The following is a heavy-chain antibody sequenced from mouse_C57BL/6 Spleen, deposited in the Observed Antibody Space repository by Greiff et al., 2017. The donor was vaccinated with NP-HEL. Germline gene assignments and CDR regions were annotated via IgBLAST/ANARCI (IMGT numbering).Heavy chain of an antibody. CDR1: GYTFTDYY. J-gene: IGHJ4*01. CDR3: ARLTVLYYAMDY. CDR2: INPYNGGT. D-gene: IGHD4-1*01. Sequence: EVQLQQSGPVLVKPGASVKMSCKASGYTFTDYYMNWVKQSHGKSLEWIGVINPYNGGTSYNQKFKGKATLTVDKSSSTAYMELNSLTSEDSAVYYCARLTVLYYAMDYWGQGTSVTVSS. V-gene: IGHV1-19*01.